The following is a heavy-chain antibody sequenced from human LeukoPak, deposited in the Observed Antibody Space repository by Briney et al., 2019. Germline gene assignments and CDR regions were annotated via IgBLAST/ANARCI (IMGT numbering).Heavy chain of an antibody. CDR2: ISSSSSTI. V-gene: IGHV3-48*01. Sequence: VGSLRLSCAASGFTFSSYSMNWVRQTPGKGLKWVSYISSSSSTIYHADSVKGRFTISRDNAKNSLYLQMNSLRAEDTAVYYCASGAIVGTSRFAYWGQGTLVTVSS. J-gene: IGHJ4*02. CDR3: ASGAIVGTSRFAY. CDR1: GFTFSSYS. D-gene: IGHD1-1*01.